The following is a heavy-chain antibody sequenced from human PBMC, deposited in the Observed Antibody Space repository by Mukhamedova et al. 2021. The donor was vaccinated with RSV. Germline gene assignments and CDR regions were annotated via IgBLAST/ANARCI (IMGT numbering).Heavy chain of an antibody. Sequence: GLEWVSSISSSSSYIYYADSVKGRFTISRDNAKNSLYLQMNSLRAEDTAVYYCARVALERRKPFDYWGQGTLVTVSS. V-gene: IGHV3-21*01. D-gene: IGHD1-1*01. CDR3: ARVALERRKPFDY. J-gene: IGHJ4*02. CDR2: ISSSSSYI.